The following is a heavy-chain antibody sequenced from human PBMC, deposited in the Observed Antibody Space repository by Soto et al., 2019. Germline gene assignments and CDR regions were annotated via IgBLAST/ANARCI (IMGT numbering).Heavy chain of an antibody. V-gene: IGHV3-23*01. CDR2: ISGSGDST. CDR3: AKAIDCSGGSCYYHAYDI. Sequence: GGSLRLSCAASGFTFSSYAMSWVRQAPGKGLEWVSAISGSGDSTYYTDSVKGRFTISRDNSKNTLYLQMNSLRAEDTAVYYCAKAIDCSGGSCYYHAYDIWGQGTMVTVSS. J-gene: IGHJ3*02. D-gene: IGHD2-15*01. CDR1: GFTFSSYA.